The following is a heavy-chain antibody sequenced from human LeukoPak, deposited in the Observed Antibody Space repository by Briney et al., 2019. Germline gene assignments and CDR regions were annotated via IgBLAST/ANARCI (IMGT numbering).Heavy chain of an antibody. CDR1: GFNFGNHW. V-gene: IGHV3-7*03. D-gene: IGHD1-14*01. CDR2: IKEDGTLA. Sequence: GGSLRLSCAASGFNFGNHWMDWVRQAPGQGLGWVANIKEDGTLAYYADSVRGRFSISRDNTRNSLFLQMNGLRAEDTAVYFCVRDGYNQNRFDFWGQGTLITVSS. J-gene: IGHJ4*02. CDR3: VRDGYNQNRFDF.